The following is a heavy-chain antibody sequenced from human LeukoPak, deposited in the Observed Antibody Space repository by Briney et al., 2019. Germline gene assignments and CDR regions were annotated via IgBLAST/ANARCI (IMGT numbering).Heavy chain of an antibody. CDR1: GGSIGSYY. D-gene: IGHD1-26*01. V-gene: IGHV4-4*07. CDR3: ARISGSYYGYYYYYMDV. CDR2: IYTSGST. J-gene: IGHJ6*03. Sequence: PSETLSLTCTVSGGSIGSYYWSWLRQPAGKGLEGIGRIYTSGSTNYNPSLKSRVTMSVDTSKNQFSLKLGSVTAADTAVYYCARISGSYYGYYYYYMDVWGKGTTVSVSS.